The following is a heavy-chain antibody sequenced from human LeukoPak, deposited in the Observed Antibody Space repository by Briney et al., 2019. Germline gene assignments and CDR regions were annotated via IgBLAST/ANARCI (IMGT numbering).Heavy chain of an antibody. CDR3: ARAPRSDYFDY. CDR1: GYSISSGYY. CDR2: IYHSGST. Sequence: SETLSLTCTVSGYSISSGYYWGWIRPPPGKGLEWIGSIYHSGSTYYNPSLKSRVTISVDTSKNQFSLKLSSVTAADTAVYYCARAPRSDYFDYWGQGTLVTVSS. J-gene: IGHJ4*02. V-gene: IGHV4-38-2*02.